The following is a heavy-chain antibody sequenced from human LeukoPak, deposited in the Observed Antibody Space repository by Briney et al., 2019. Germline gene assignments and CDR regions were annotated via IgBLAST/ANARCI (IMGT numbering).Heavy chain of an antibody. V-gene: IGHV4-4*02. J-gene: IGHJ4*02. Sequence: SETLSLTCAVSGGSISTNTWWTWVRQPPGKGLEWIGEVYHSGRTNYNPSLKSRITMSVDKSKNQFSLKLTSVTAADTALYYCARAGYSYEFDSWGQGTLVTVSS. CDR3: ARAGYSYEFDS. CDR2: VYHSGRT. CDR1: GGSISTNTW. D-gene: IGHD5-18*01.